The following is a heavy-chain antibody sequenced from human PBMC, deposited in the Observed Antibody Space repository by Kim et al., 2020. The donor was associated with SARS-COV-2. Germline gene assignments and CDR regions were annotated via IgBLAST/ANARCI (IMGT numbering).Heavy chain of an antibody. CDR1: GFTFSSYS. V-gene: IGHV3-48*02. CDR3: ARGSSSSWYVSGWFDP. CDR2: LSSSSSTI. D-gene: IGHD6-13*01. J-gene: IGHJ5*02. Sequence: GGSLRLSCAASGFTFSSYSMNWVRQAPGKGLEWVSYLSSSSSTIYYADSVKGRFTISRDNAKNSLYLQMNSLRDEDTAVYYCARGSSSSWYVSGWFDPWGQGTLVTVSS.